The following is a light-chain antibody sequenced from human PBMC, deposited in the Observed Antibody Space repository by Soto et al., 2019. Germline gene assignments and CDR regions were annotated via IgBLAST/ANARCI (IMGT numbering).Light chain of an antibody. Sequence: DIQMTQSPSSVSASVGDRVTITCRASQGISSWLAWYQQKPGKAPKLLIYAASSLQSGVPSGFSGSRSETDFTLTKSRLEPEEFATYCCQQAQSFPLTFSGGTKEEIK. CDR2: AAS. V-gene: IGKV1D-12*01. J-gene: IGKJ4*02. CDR3: QQAQSFPLT. CDR1: QGISSW.